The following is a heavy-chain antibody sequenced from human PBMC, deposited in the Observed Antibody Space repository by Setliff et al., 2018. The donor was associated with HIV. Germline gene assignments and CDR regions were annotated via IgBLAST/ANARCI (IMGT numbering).Heavy chain of an antibody. CDR3: ARGGFYYYYDSSGYHNT. D-gene: IGHD3-22*01. J-gene: IGHJ5*02. V-gene: IGHV4-4*07. CDR2: IYTSGST. Sequence: SETLSLTCTVSGGSISSHYWSWIRQPPGKGLEWIGHIYTSGSTNYNPSLKSRVTMSVGTSKNQFSLKLSSVSAADTAVYYCARGGFYYYYDSSGYHNTWGQGTLVTVSS. CDR1: GGSISSHY.